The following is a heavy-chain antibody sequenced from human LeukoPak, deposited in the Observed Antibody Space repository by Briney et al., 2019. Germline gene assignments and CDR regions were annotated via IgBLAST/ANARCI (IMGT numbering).Heavy chain of an antibody. D-gene: IGHD6-13*01. CDR2: ISGSGGRT. CDR3: AKDRGSSWQIDY. V-gene: IGHV3-23*01. J-gene: IGHJ4*02. CDR1: GFTFSNYA. Sequence: PGGSLRLSCAASGFTFSNYAMSWVRQAPGKGLEGVSAISGSGGRTFYADSVKGRFTTSRDNSKNTLYLQMNSLRAEDTAVYYCAKDRGSSWQIDYWGQGTLVSVSS.